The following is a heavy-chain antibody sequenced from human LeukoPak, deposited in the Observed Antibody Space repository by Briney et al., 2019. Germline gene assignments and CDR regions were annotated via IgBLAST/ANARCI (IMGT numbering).Heavy chain of an antibody. V-gene: IGHV5-51*01. CDR3: TTGFRGDGQTDDAFDI. CDR1: GYSFGDYY. J-gene: IGHJ3*02. CDR2: IWPGDSNS. Sequence: GESLKISCKASGYSFGDYYLGWVRQTPGKGLEWMGIIWPGDSNSRYSPSFQGQVTFSADKSINSAFLLWSSLRASDTAMYYCTTGFRGDGQTDDAFDIWGQGTMVIVSS. D-gene: IGHD1-1*01.